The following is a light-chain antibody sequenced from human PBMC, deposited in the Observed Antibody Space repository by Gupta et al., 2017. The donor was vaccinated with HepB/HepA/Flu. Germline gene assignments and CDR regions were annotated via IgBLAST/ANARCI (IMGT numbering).Light chain of an antibody. J-gene: IGKJ4*01. CDR3: QQRNNWPPLT. V-gene: IGKV3-11*01. CDR1: QRVSSS. CDR2: DAS. Sequence: EVGLTQSPDTLSRPPGERATLSCRASQRVSSSLAWYQQKSGQAPRLLIYDASNRATGIPDRFSGSGSGTDFTLTISRLEPEDFAVYYCQQRNNWPPLTFGEGTQVEIK.